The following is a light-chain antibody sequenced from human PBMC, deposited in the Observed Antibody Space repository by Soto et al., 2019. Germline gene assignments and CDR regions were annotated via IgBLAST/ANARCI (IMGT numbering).Light chain of an antibody. Sequence: DIQMTQSPSSLSASVGDRVTITCRASQGISNYVAWYQQKPGKVPQRLIYAASTLQSGVSSRFSSSGSGTDFTLTISSLQPEDVATYYCQKYNSAPYTFGQGTKLEIK. CDR1: QGISNY. J-gene: IGKJ2*01. V-gene: IGKV1-27*01. CDR2: AAS. CDR3: QKYNSAPYT.